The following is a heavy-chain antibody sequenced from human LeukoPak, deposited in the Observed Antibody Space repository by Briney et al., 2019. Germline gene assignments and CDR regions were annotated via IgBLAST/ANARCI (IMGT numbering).Heavy chain of an antibody. Sequence: GGSLRLSCAASGFTFSNYDMHWGPRAPDKRLERGAVLWYDGSNKYYADSVKGRFTISRDISKNTLNLQMNSLRVEDTAVYYCARDVSRGYLRPLDVWGQGTTVTISS. CDR2: LWYDGSNK. CDR3: ARDVSRGYLRPLDV. CDR1: GFTFSNYD. V-gene: IGHV3-33*01. J-gene: IGHJ6*01. D-gene: IGHD5-18*01.